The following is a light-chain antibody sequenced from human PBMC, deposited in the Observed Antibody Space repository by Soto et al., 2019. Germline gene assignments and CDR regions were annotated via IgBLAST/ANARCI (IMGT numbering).Light chain of an antibody. CDR1: QSIRSSY. CDR3: QQYDSSPWT. V-gene: IGKV3-20*01. J-gene: IGKJ1*01. Sequence: IVLTQSPGTLSLSPGERATLSGRASQSIRSSYLAWYQQKPGQAPRPLIYGASSRATGIPDRFSGSGSGTDFTLTISRLEPEDFAVYYCQQYDSSPWTFGQGTKVEIK. CDR2: GAS.